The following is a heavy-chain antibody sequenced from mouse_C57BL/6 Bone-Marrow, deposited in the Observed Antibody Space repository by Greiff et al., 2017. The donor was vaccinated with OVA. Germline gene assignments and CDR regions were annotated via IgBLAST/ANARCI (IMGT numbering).Heavy chain of an antibody. CDR1: GYSITSGYY. J-gene: IGHJ4*01. CDR2: ISYDGSN. Sequence: EVQLQESGPGLVKPSQSLSLTCSVTGYSITSGYYWNWIRQFPGNKLEWMGYISYDGSNNYNPSLKNRISITRDTSKNQFFLKLNSVTTEDTATYYCARAENYDARGAMDYWGQGTSVTVSS. V-gene: IGHV3-6*01. CDR3: ARAENYDARGAMDY. D-gene: IGHD2-3*01.